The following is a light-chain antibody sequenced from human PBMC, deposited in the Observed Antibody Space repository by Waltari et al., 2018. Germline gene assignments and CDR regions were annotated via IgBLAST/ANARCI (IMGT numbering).Light chain of an antibody. J-gene: IGLJ3*02. CDR1: NLERKS. V-gene: IGLV3-21*04. CDR2: YDT. CDR3: QVWDSDSDHPV. Sequence: SYVLTQPPSVSVAPGNTATIACGGNNLERKSVHWYQQKPGQTPVAVIYYDTERPSGISERFYGSNSGNTATLTISRVKAGDEADYYCQVWDSDSDHPVFGGGTKLTVL.